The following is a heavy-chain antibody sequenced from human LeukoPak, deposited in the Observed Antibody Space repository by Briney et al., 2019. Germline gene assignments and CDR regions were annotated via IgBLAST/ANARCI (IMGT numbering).Heavy chain of an antibody. CDR2: IWSDGSNK. V-gene: IGHV3-33*01. CDR1: GLAFSTYE. CDR3: ASAAGPFDH. D-gene: IGHD6-13*01. J-gene: IGHJ4*02. Sequence: GGSLRLSCAASGLAFSTYEMHWVRQAPGKGLEWVAVIWSDGSNKYYADSVKGRFTISRDNSKNTLYLQMSSLRAEDTAVYYCASAAGPFDHWGQGTLVTVSS.